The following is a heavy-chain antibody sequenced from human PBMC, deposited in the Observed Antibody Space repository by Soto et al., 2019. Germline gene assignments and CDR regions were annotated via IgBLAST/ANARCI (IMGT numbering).Heavy chain of an antibody. CDR1: GFTFSNYA. J-gene: IGHJ4*02. Sequence: EVQLLESGGGLVQPGGSLRLSCAASGFTFSNYAGTWVRQAPGKGLEWVSTISGSGGSTYDADSVKGRFTNSRDNSKNTMDLQMTSLRAEDTAVYYCAKDQGSSWYEIDYWGQGALVTVSS. CDR2: ISGSGGST. V-gene: IGHV3-23*01. CDR3: AKDQGSSWYEIDY. D-gene: IGHD6-13*01.